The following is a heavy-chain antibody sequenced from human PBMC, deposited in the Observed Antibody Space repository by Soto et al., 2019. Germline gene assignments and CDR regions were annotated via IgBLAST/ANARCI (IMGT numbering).Heavy chain of an antibody. V-gene: IGHV3-23*01. CDR2: ISGSGGST. CDR3: AKALRTAYYYGMDV. Sequence: GGSLRLSCAASGFTFSSYAMSWVRQAPGKGLEWVSAISGSGGSTYYADSVKGRSTISRDNSKNTLYLQMNSLRAEDTAVYYCAKALRTAYYYGMDVWGQGTTVTVS. D-gene: IGHD3-3*01. J-gene: IGHJ6*02. CDR1: GFTFSSYA.